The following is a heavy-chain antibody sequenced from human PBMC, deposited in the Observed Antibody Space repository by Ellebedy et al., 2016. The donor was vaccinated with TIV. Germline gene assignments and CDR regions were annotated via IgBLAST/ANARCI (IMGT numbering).Heavy chain of an antibody. D-gene: IGHD3-3*01. CDR3: ARVGLTIFGVAKVAYFDY. V-gene: IGHV4-39*07. CDR2: IYYSGST. Sequence: SETLSLTXTVSGGSISSSSYYWGWIRQPPGKGLEWIGSIYYSGSTYYNPSLKSRVTISVDTSKNQFSLKLSSVTAADTAVYYCARVGLTIFGVAKVAYFDYWGQGTLVTVSS. J-gene: IGHJ4*02. CDR1: GGSISSSSYY.